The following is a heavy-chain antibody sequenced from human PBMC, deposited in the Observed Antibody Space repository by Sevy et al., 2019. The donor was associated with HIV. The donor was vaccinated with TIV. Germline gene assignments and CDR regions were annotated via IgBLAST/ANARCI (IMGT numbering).Heavy chain of an antibody. CDR1: GGTFSGYY. V-gene: IGHV4-34*01. Sequence: SETLSGTCAVYGGTFSGYYWTWIRQPPGKGLEWIGEINHSGSTNYNPSLKNRVTITVDTSKNQFSLKLSSVTAADTAVYYGARGDDYSALDYWGQGTLVTVSS. D-gene: IGHD4-4*01. CDR3: ARGDDYSALDY. J-gene: IGHJ4*02. CDR2: INHSGST.